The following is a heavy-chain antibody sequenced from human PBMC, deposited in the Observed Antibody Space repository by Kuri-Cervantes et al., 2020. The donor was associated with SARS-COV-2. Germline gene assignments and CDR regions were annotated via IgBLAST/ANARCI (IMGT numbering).Heavy chain of an antibody. CDR3: ARDQSSSWYPNFAEYY. V-gene: IGHV1-46*01. CDR2: IHPGDGTT. Sequence: ASVKVSCKASGYTFTSGYTFTNYYMHWARQAPGQGLEWVGMIHPGDGTTSYAQKFQGRVTITRDTSISTAYMELSRLRSDDTAVYYCARDQSSSWYPNFAEYYWGQGTLVTVSS. J-gene: IGHJ4*02. D-gene: IGHD6-13*01. CDR1: GYTFTNYY.